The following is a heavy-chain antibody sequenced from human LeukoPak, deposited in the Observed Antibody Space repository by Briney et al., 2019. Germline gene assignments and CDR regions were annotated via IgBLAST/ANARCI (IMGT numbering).Heavy chain of an antibody. D-gene: IGHD3-22*01. V-gene: IGHV3-7*01. J-gene: IGHJ4*02. CDR1: GFTFSSYW. CDR3: ARTRATGYYDSSGQTTHFDY. Sequence: PGGSLRLSCAASGFTFSSYWMSWVRQAPGKGLEWVANKKQDGSEKYYVDSVKGRFTISRDNAKNSLCLQMNSLRAEDTAVYYCARTRATGYYDSSGQTTHFDYWGQGTLVTVSS. CDR2: KKQDGSEK.